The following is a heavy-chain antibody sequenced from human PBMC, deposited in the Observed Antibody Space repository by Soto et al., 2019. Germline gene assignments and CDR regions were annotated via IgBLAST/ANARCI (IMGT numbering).Heavy chain of an antibody. J-gene: IGHJ6*02. CDR2: ISYDGSDR. V-gene: IGHV3-33*05. Sequence: QVQLVESGGGVVQPGRSLRLSCAASGFTFISYGMHWVRQAPGKGLQWVAFISYDGSDRYYEDSVKGRFTISRGNSKNTPYLQINSLRAEDTAVYYCARATNYYYGMDVWGQGTTVTVSS. CDR1: GFTFISYG. D-gene: IGHD1-1*01. CDR3: ARATNYYYGMDV.